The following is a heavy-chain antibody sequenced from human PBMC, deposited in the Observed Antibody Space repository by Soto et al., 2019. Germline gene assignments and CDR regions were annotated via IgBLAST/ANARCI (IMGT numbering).Heavy chain of an antibody. CDR1: GVSFNSYD. V-gene: IGHV3-30*03. J-gene: IGHJ5*02. D-gene: IGHD2-15*01. Sequence: GTLLLSCAASGVSFNSYDMHWVRQAPGKGPEWVAIISYDGSNTYYSDSVRGRFTISRDNSKDTLYLQMHSLRSEDTDIYYCARISRYCSGGDCHAWGQGTQVTVYS. CDR2: ISYDGSNT. CDR3: ARISRYCSGGDCHA.